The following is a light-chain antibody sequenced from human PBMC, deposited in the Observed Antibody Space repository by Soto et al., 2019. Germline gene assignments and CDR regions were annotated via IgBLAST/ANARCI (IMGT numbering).Light chain of an antibody. V-gene: IGKV3-20*01. CDR1: QSVSSDY. CDR2: ATS. Sequence: IVLTQSPDTLSLSPGERATLSCRASQSVSSDYLAWYQQRPGQPPRLLIHATSNRATGVPDRFSASGSGTDFTLTIGRLEPEDFAVYYCQHYGSSPLFTFGPGTKVDI. CDR3: QHYGSSPLFT. J-gene: IGKJ3*01.